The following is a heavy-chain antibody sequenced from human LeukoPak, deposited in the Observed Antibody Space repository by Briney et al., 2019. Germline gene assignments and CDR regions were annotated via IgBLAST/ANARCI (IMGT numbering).Heavy chain of an antibody. Sequence: GGSLRLSCTASVFNFSVAWVRPAPGMGLEWVSSISGIGQTTYYADFVRGRFTISRDSSKNTVYLQMSGLRVEDTALYYCAKMGGRVWYKVPETWGQGTLVTVSS. J-gene: IGHJ5*02. D-gene: IGHD6-19*01. CDR2: ISGIGQTT. CDR1: VFNFSV. CDR3: AKMGGRVWYKVPET. V-gene: IGHV3-23*01.